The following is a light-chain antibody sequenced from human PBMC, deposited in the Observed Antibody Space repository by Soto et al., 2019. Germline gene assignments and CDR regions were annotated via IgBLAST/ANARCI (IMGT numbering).Light chain of an antibody. V-gene: IGKV3-20*01. CDR2: CAS. CDR3: QQCDTSPWA. J-gene: IGKJ1*01. Sequence: EIVLTQSPGTLSLSPGERATLSCRASQSVSSTYLAWYQQKPGQAPRVLIYCASSRATGIPDRFSGSGSGTDFTLTISRLEPEDFAVYYCQQCDTSPWAFGQGTKVEIK. CDR1: QSVSSTY.